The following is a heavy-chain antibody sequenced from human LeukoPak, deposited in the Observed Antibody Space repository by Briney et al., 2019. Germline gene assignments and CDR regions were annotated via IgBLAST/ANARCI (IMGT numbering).Heavy chain of an antibody. CDR3: ARGSPSDYFDY. V-gene: IGHV3-11*01. Sequence: PGGSLRLSCAASGFTFSDYSVNWIRQAPGKGLEWVSHISISGSTIYYADSVKGRFAVSRDNAKNSLYLQMDSLRAEGTAVYYCARGSPSDYFDYWGQGTLVTVSS. CDR2: ISISGSTI. D-gene: IGHD2-2*01. J-gene: IGHJ4*02. CDR1: GFTFSDYS.